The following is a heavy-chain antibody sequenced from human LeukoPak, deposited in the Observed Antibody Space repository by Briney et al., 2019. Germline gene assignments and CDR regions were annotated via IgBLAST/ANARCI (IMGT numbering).Heavy chain of an antibody. CDR2: ISGSGGST. CDR3: AKAAVYYDYVWGSYPFDP. V-gene: IGHV3-23*01. D-gene: IGHD3-16*01. CDR1: GFTFSSYA. Sequence: PGGSLRLSCAASGFTFSSYAMSWVRQAPGKGLEWVSAISGSGGSTYYADSVKGRFTISRDNSKNTLYLQMNSLRAEDTAVYYCAKAAVYYDYVWGSYPFDPWGQGTLVTVSS. J-gene: IGHJ5*02.